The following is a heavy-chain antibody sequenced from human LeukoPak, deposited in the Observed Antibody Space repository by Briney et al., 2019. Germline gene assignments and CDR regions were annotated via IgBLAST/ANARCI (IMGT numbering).Heavy chain of an antibody. Sequence: GSSVKVSCKASGGTFSSYAITWVRQAPGQGFEWMGGIIPIFGTANYAQKFQGRVTITADESTSTAYMELSSLRSEDTAVYYCAKLEITTVTTSDYWGQGTLVTVSS. CDR1: GGTFSSYA. J-gene: IGHJ4*02. V-gene: IGHV1-69*01. D-gene: IGHD4-17*01. CDR2: IIPIFGTA. CDR3: AKLEITTVTTSDY.